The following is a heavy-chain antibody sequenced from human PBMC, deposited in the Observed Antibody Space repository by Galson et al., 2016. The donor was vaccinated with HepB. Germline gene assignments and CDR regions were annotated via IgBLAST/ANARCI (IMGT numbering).Heavy chain of an antibody. Sequence: QSGAEVKTPGESLTISCQASGYNFTGYWIGWVRQMPGKGLEWMGIIYPGYSDTGYSPSFQGQVTISADKSSSTAYLEWTSLSASDTATYYCARQACSGGACYSFWYFDLWGRGTPVIVSS. V-gene: IGHV5-51*01. J-gene: IGHJ2*01. CDR3: ARQACSGGACYSFWYFDL. CDR2: IYPGYSDT. CDR1: GYNFTGYW. D-gene: IGHD2-21*02.